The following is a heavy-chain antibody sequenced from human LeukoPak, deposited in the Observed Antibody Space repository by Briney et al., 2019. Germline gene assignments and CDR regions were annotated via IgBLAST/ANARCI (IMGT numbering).Heavy chain of an antibody. V-gene: IGHV1-2*02. J-gene: IGHJ4*02. CDR3: ARGYCSAGDCYEFDH. CDR2: INPNNGGT. D-gene: IGHD2-15*01. Sequence: ASVRVSCKASGYSFTGYFMHWVRQAPGPGLEWMGWINPNNGGTNYPQNFRGRVTMTRDTSISTAYMELSRLRSDDTAVYYCARGYCSAGDCYEFDHWGQGTLVTVSS. CDR1: GYSFTGYF.